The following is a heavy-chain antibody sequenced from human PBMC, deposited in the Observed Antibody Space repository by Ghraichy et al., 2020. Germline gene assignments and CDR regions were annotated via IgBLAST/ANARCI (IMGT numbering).Heavy chain of an antibody. J-gene: IGHJ4*02. CDR2: IKEDGSEK. CDR1: GFTCSSYW. D-gene: IGHD4-23*01. Sequence: LTCVGSGFTCSSYWMTWVRQAPGKGLEWVASIKEDGSEKYYVDSVKGRFTISRDNAKNSLYLQMNSLRAEDTAMFYCVRNSQYSFDYWGQGAGVTVSS. CDR3: VRNSQYSFDY. V-gene: IGHV3-7*03.